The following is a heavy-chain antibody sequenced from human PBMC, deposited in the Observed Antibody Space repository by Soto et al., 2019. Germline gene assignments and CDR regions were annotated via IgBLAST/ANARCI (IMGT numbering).Heavy chain of an antibody. CDR3: ARSPACGTCYTDLDL. CDR1: GYTFGSYD. V-gene: IGHV1-8*01. J-gene: IGHJ4*02. D-gene: IGHD2-2*02. Sequence: QVQLVQSGAEVKEPGASVKVSCRASGYTFGSYDINWVRQAAGQGLEWLGWANPSSGNTGYAQKFHGRVTMTRDTSITTAYMALSSLRSEDTAVYFCARSPACGTCYTDLDLWGQGTLVTVSS. CDR2: ANPSSGNT.